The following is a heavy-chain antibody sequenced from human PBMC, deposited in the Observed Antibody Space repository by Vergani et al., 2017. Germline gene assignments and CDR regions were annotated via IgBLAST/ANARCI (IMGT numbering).Heavy chain of an antibody. CDR3: TRGGITVFLAFMDV. V-gene: IGHV3-49*04. CDR1: VFTFGDYA. CDR2: IRIKAYGGTT. D-gene: IGHD3-3*01. J-gene: IGHJ6*03. Sequence: EVQLVESGGGLVQPERSLRLSCTASVFTFGDYAMSWVRHAPGKGLGWVGFIRIKAYGGTTEYAASVNGRFTISRDESKSMAYLQMNSLKTEDTAVYYCTRGGITVFLAFMDVWGKGTTVTVSS.